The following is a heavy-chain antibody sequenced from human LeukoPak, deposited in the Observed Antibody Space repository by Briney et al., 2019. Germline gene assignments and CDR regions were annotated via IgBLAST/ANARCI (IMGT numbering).Heavy chain of an antibody. J-gene: IGHJ4*02. CDR1: GFTFSSYA. CDR2: ISGSGGST. D-gene: IGHD2-21*02. Sequence: SGGSLRLSCAASGFTFSSYAMTWVRQAPGKGLEWVSAISGSGGSTYYADSVRGRFTISRDKSKNTLYLQMNSLRAEDSAVYYCAKDLSPYCGSDCYRNEFYFDYWGQGTLVTVSS. V-gene: IGHV3-23*01. CDR3: AKDLSPYCGSDCYRNEFYFDY.